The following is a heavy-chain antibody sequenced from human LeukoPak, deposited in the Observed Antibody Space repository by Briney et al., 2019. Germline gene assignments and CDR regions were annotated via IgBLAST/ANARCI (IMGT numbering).Heavy chain of an antibody. Sequence: GGSLRLSCAASGFTFSDYYMSWVRQAPGKGLEWVSYISSSGSTIYYADSVKGRFTISRDNAKNSLYLQMNSLRAEDTAVYYCARVGSSSWNAFDIWGQGTMVTVSS. CDR3: ARVGSSSWNAFDI. CDR2: ISSSGSTI. CDR1: GFTFSDYY. J-gene: IGHJ3*02. V-gene: IGHV3-11*01. D-gene: IGHD6-13*01.